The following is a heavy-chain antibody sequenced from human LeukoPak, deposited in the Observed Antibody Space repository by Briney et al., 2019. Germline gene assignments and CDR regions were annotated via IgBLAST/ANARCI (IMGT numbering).Heavy chain of an antibody. CDR2: ISSSSSYI. D-gene: IGHD3-3*01. CDR3: AGSTHYDFWSGSIQGWFDP. J-gene: IGHJ5*02. V-gene: IGHV3-21*01. CDR1: GFTFSSYS. Sequence: GGSLRLSCAASGFTFSSYSMNWVRQAPGKGLEWVSSISSSSSYIYYADSVKGRFTISRDNAKNSLYLQMNSLRAEDTAVYYCAGSTHYDFWSGSIQGWFDPWGQGTLVTVSS.